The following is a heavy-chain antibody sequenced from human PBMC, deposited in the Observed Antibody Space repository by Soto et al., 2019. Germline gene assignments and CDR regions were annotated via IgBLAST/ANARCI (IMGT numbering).Heavy chain of an antibody. Sequence: LSLSCVASGFTFSNYGMHWVRQAPGKGLEWVAVISYDGSNKYYADSVKGRFTISRDNSKNKLYLQMTSLRTEDTALYYCAKLDEGGLQYAYYAMDVWGQGTTVTAP. CDR3: AKLDEGGLQYAYYAMDV. CDR2: ISYDGSNK. D-gene: IGHD2-15*01. J-gene: IGHJ6*02. V-gene: IGHV3-30*18. CDR1: GFTFSNYG.